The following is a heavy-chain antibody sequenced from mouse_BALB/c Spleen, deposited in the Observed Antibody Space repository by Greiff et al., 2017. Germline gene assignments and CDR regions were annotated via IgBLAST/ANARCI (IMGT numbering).Heavy chain of an antibody. D-gene: IGHD2-2*01. J-gene: IGHJ3*01. V-gene: IGHV1S81*02. CDR2: INPSNGGT. Sequence: VQLQESGAELVKPGASVKLSCKASGYTFTSYYMYWVKQRPGQGLEWIGEINPSNGGTNFNEKFKSKATLTVDKSSSTAYMQLSSLTSEDSAVYYCTRNGYYWGQGTLVTVSA. CDR3: TRNGYY. CDR1: GYTFTSYY.